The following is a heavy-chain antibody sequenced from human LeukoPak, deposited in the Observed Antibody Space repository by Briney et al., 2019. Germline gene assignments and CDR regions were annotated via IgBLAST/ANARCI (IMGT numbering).Heavy chain of an antibody. J-gene: IGHJ4*02. CDR3: ARDPYNLNYGDFDY. CDR1: GYTFTGYY. CDR2: INPNSGGT. Sequence: ASVKVSCKASGYTFTGYYMHWVRQAPGHGLEWMGWINPNSGGTNYAQKFQGRVTMTRGTSINTAYMELSRLGSDDTAVYYCARDPYNLNYGDFDYWGQGALVTVSS. V-gene: IGHV1-2*02. D-gene: IGHD4-17*01.